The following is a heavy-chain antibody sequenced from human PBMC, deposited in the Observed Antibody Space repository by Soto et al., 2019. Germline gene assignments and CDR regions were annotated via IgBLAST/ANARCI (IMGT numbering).Heavy chain of an antibody. CDR3: ANGGNRYCSGGSCPAEYFQH. V-gene: IGHV3-21*04. Sequence: GGSLRLSCATSGFTFSSYSMNWVRQAPGKGLEWVSSISSSSSYIYYADSVKGRFTISRDNSKNTLYLQMNSLRAEDTAVYYCANGGNRYCSGGSCPAEYFQHWGQGTLVTVSS. CDR2: ISSSSSYI. D-gene: IGHD2-15*01. CDR1: GFTFSSYS. J-gene: IGHJ1*01.